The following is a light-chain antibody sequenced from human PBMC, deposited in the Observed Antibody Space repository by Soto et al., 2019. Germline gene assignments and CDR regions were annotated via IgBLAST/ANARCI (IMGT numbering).Light chain of an antibody. V-gene: IGKV1-39*01. CDR1: QNIFPY. Sequence: DIQMTQAPSTLSGSVGDRVTITRRPSQNIFPYLNWYQQRPGKAPNLLIYAASNLQSGVPSRFSGSGSGTDFTLTISSLQPEDFATYYCQHSYSSPTFGQGTKVDIK. CDR3: QHSYSSPT. J-gene: IGKJ2*01. CDR2: AAS.